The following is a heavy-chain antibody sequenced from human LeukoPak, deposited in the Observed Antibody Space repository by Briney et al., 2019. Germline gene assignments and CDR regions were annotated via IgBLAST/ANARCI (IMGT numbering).Heavy chain of an antibody. V-gene: IGHV4-39*07. D-gene: IGHD5-24*01. Sequence: SETLSLTCTVSGGSISSRSYYWGWIRQPPGKGLERIGSIYYSGSTYYNPSLKSRVTISVDTSKNQFSLKLSSVTAADTAVYYCAGLQDPYGLSRDYYMDVWGKGTTVTVSS. J-gene: IGHJ6*03. CDR2: IYYSGST. CDR1: GGSISSRSYY. CDR3: AGLQDPYGLSRDYYMDV.